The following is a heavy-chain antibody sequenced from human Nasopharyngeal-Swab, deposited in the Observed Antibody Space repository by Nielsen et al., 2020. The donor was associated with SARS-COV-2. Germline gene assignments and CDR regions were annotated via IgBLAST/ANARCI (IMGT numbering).Heavy chain of an antibody. D-gene: IGHD3-10*01. CDR1: GFTFSSYW. V-gene: IGHV3-74*01. CDR2: INSDGSST. Sequence: GGSLRLSCAASGFTFSSYWMHWVRQAPGKGLVWVSRINSDGSSTSYADSVKGRFTISRDNATNTLYLQMNSLRAEDTALYYCSKSRGYYYYMDVWGKGTTVTVSS. J-gene: IGHJ6*03. CDR3: SKSRGYYYYMDV.